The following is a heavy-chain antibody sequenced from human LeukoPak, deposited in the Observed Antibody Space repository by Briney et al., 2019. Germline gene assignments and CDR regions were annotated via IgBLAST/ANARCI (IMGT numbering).Heavy chain of an antibody. V-gene: IGHV3-23*01. D-gene: IGHD1-26*01. J-gene: IGHJ6*03. CDR1: GFTFSSYG. CDR2: ITGSGGST. CDR3: ARDPYSGSYGNYYYYFMDV. Sequence: QAGGSLRLSCAASGFTFSSYGMSWVRQAPGKGLEWVSAITGSGGSTYYADSLKGRFTISRDNSKNTLYLQMNSLRAEDTAVYYCARDPYSGSYGNYYYYFMDVWGKGTTVTISS.